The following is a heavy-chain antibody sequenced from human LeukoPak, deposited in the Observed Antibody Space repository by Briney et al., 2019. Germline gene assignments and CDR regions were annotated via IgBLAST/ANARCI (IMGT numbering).Heavy chain of an antibody. V-gene: IGHV1-69*06. CDR1: GGTFSSYA. CDR3: ARDGYSYGNFDY. D-gene: IGHD5-18*01. J-gene: IGHJ4*02. Sequence: ASVKVSCKASGGTFSSYAISWVRQAPGQGLEWMGGIIPIFGTANYAQKFQGRVTITADKSTSTAYMELSSLRSEDTAVYYCARDGYSYGNFDYWGQGTLVTVS. CDR2: IIPIFGTA.